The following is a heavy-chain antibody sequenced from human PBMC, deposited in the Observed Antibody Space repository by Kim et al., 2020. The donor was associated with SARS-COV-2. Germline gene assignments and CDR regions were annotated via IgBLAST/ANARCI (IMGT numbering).Heavy chain of an antibody. CDR2: IYYSGST. CDR3: ARTKTYYYGSGSYYDQPNNWYFDL. D-gene: IGHD3-10*01. CDR1: GGSISSSSYY. Sequence: SETLSLTCTVSGGSISSSSYYWGWIRQPPGKGLEWIGSIYYSGSTYYNPSLKSRVTISVDTSKNQFSLKLSSVTAADTAVYYCARTKTYYYGSGSYYDQPNNWYFDLWGRGTLVTVSS. V-gene: IGHV4-39*01. J-gene: IGHJ2*01.